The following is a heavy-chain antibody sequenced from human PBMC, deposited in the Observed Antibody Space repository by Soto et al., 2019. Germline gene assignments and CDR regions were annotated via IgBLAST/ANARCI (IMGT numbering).Heavy chain of an antibody. Sequence: QVQLVQSGAEVKKPGSSGKVSCKASGGTFSSYAISWVRQAPGQGLEWMGGIIPIFGTANYAQKFQGRVTITADKSKSTAYMELSSLRSEDTAVYYCARGLRYCTNGVCYKPAYGMDVWGQGTTVTVSS. J-gene: IGHJ6*02. D-gene: IGHD2-8*01. CDR3: ARGLRYCTNGVCYKPAYGMDV. CDR1: GGTFSSYA. V-gene: IGHV1-69*06. CDR2: IIPIFGTA.